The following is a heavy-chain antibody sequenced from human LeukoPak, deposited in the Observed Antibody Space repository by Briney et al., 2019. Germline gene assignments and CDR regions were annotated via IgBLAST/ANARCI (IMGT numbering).Heavy chain of an antibody. CDR1: GFTFSSYA. CDR2: ISGSGSST. Sequence: GGSLRLSCAASGFTFSSYAMSWVRQAPGKGLEWVSDISGSGSSTYYADSVKGRFTISRDTSKDTLYLQMNSLRAEDTAVYYCAKALTSYYNYMDVSGKGTPVTVSS. J-gene: IGHJ6*03. V-gene: IGHV3-23*01. CDR3: AKALTSYYNYMDV.